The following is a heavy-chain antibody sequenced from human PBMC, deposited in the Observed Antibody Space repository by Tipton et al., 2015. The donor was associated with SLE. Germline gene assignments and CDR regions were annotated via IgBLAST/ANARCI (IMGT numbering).Heavy chain of an antibody. J-gene: IGHJ2*01. V-gene: IGHV4-59*01. Sequence: TLSLTCTVSGGSISSYYWSWIRQPPGKGLEWIGYIYYSGSTNYNPSLKSRVTISVDTSKNQFSLKLSSVIAADTAVYYCARDRNSGDWYFDLWGRGTLVTVSS. CDR2: IYYSGST. CDR1: GGSISSYY. CDR3: ARDRNSGDWYFDL. D-gene: IGHD4-23*01.